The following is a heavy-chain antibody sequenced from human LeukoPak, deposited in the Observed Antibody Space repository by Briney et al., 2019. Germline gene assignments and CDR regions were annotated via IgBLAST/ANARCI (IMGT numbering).Heavy chain of an antibody. J-gene: IGHJ4*02. V-gene: IGHV1-69*05. CDR2: IIPIFGTA. CDR3: ARGGPFPSGSSSREYYLDY. D-gene: IGHD6-6*01. CDR1: GGTFSSYA. Sequence: SVKVSCKASGGTFSSYAISWVRQAPGQGLEWMGRIIPIFGTANYAQKFQGRVTITTDESTSTAYMELSSLRSEDTAVYYCARGGPFPSGSSSREYYLDYWGQGTLVTVSS.